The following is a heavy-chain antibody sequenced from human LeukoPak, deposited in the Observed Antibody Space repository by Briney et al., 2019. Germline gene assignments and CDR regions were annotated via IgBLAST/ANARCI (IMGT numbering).Heavy chain of an antibody. D-gene: IGHD3-22*01. CDR3: ARDYSYDSSGSMDV. CDR2: INAGNGNT. Sequence: GASVKVSCKASGYTFTSYAMHWVRQAPGQRLGWMEWINAGNGNTKYSQKFQGRVTITRDTSASTAYMELSSLRSEDTAVYYCARDYSYDSSGSMDVWGQGTTVTVSS. CDR1: GYTFTSYA. V-gene: IGHV1-3*01. J-gene: IGHJ6*02.